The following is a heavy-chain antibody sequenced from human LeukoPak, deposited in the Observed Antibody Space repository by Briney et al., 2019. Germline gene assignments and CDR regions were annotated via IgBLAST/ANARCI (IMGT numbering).Heavy chain of an antibody. CDR3: AGRYSSGPDY. V-gene: IGHV4-59*01. CDR2: IYYSGST. D-gene: IGHD6-19*01. CDR1: GGSISSYY. J-gene: IGHJ4*02. Sequence: PSETLSLTCTVSGGSISSYYWSWIRQPPGKGLEWIGYIYYSGSTNYNPSLKSRVTISVDTSKNQFSLKLSSVTAADTAVYYCAGRYSSGPDYWGQGTLVTVSS.